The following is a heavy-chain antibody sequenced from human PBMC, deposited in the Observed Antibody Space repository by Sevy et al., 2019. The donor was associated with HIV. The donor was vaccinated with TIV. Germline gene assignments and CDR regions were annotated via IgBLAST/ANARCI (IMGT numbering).Heavy chain of an antibody. CDR3: AKESGSYYDFWSGHDAFDI. CDR1: GFNFSSYA. J-gene: IGHJ3*02. D-gene: IGHD3-3*01. CDR2: ISYAGSSK. Sequence: GGYLRLSCAASGFNFSSYAMHWVRQAPGKGLEWVAVISYAGSSKYYGDSVKGRFTISRDNSKNTLFLQIDSLRAEDTAVYYCAKESGSYYDFWSGHDAFDIWGQGTMVTVSS. V-gene: IGHV3-30*18.